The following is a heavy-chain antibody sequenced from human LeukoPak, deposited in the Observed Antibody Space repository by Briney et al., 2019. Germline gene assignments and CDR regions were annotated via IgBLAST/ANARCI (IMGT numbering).Heavy chain of an antibody. V-gene: IGHV3-30*02. J-gene: IGHJ4*02. Sequence: QSGGSLRLPCAASGFTFNNYVMHWVRQAPGKGLEWVAFIRYDGSNKYYADSVKGRFIISRDNSKNTLYLQMNSLRAEDTAVYYCAKGGITSGSYPVDYWGQGTLVTVSS. D-gene: IGHD1-26*01. CDR2: IRYDGSNK. CDR1: GFTFNNYV. CDR3: AKGGITSGSYPVDY.